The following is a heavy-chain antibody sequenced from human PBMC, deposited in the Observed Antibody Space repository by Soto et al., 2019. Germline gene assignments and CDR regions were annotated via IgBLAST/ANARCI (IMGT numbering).Heavy chain of an antibody. V-gene: IGHV3-48*01. CDR1: GFTGSSYS. CDR3: AKGLAAAVTQGWLDP. J-gene: IGHJ5*02. D-gene: IGHD6-13*01. CDR2: ISSSSSTI. Sequence: GGSLRLSCAASGFTGSSYSMNWVRQAPGKGLEWVSYISSSSSTIYYADSVKGRFTISRDNAKNTLYLQMNSLRAEDTAVYYCAKGLAAAVTQGWLDPWGQGTLVPV.